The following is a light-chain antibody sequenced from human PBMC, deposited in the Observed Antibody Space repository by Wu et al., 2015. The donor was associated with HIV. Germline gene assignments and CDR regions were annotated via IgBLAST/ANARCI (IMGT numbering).Light chain of an antibody. Sequence: EIVLTQSPGTLSLSPGERATLSCRASQSVTSSYLAWYQQKPGQAPRLLIYDTSSRATGIPDRFSGSGSGTDFTLTISRLEPEDFAVYYCQQYGSSPRTFGQGTEGG. J-gene: IGKJ1*01. V-gene: IGKV3-20*01. CDR1: QSVTSSY. CDR3: QQYGSSPRT. CDR2: DTS.